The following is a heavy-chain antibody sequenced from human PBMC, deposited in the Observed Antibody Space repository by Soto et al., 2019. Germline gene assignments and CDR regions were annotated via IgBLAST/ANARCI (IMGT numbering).Heavy chain of an antibody. Sequence: EVQLVESGGGLVQPGGSLRLSCAASGFTFSSYWMSWVRQAPGKGLEWVANIKQDGSEKYYVDSVKGRFTISRDNAKNSLYLQMNSLRAEDTAVYYCARARSIWSGYYPFDYWGQGTLVTVSS. J-gene: IGHJ4*02. CDR2: IKQDGSEK. D-gene: IGHD3-3*01. CDR3: ARARSIWSGYYPFDY. V-gene: IGHV3-7*01. CDR1: GFTFSSYW.